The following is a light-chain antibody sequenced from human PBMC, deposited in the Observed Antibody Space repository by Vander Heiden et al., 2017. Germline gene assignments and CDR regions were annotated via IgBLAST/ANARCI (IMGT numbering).Light chain of an antibody. Sequence: HSVLTHPPSVSGAPRDRVTISCTGSSSNIGAGYGVHWYQQLPGAAPKLLIYGDINRPSGVPARFSGSKSGTSASLAISGLQAEDEADYYCQSYDDSLRGFVVFGGGTKLTVL. CDR2: GDI. J-gene: IGLJ2*01. CDR1: SSNIGAGYG. CDR3: QSYDDSLRGFVV. V-gene: IGLV1-40*01.